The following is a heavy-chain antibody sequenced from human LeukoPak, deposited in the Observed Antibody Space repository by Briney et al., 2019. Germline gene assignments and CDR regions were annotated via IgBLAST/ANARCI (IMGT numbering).Heavy chain of an antibody. CDR1: GFTFNSYN. V-gene: IGHV3-21*01. CDR2: SSSSSSYI. CDR3: ARVDSSGYYLVGACDI. Sequence: GGSLRLSCAASGFTFNSYNMNWVRQAPGKGLEWVSSSSSSSSYIYYADSVKGRFTISRDNAKNSLYLQMNSLRAEDTAVYYCARVDSSGYYLVGACDIWGQGTMVTVSS. J-gene: IGHJ3*02. D-gene: IGHD3-22*01.